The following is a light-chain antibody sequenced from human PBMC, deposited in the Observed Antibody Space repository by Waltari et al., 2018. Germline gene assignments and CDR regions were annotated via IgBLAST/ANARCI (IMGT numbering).Light chain of an antibody. CDR1: QRISSW. V-gene: IGKV1-5*03. J-gene: IGKJ1*01. Sequence: DIQMTQSPSTLSASVGDRVTITCRASQRISSWLAWYQQIPGKAPKLLIYRASILESGVPLRFSGSGSGTEFTLTISSLQPDDFATYYCQQYSSYSTFGQGTKVEIK. CDR3: QQYSSYST. CDR2: RAS.